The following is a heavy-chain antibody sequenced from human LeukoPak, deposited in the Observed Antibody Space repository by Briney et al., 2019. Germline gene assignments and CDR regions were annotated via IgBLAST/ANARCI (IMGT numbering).Heavy chain of an antibody. Sequence: GGSLRLSCAASGFTFSSYGMHWVRQAPGKGLEWVAVISYDGSNKYYADSVKGRFTISRDNFKNTLYLQMNSLRAEDTAVYYCAKNVLRFLEWLFDYWGQGTLVTVSS. D-gene: IGHD3-3*01. J-gene: IGHJ4*02. CDR1: GFTFSSYG. V-gene: IGHV3-30*18. CDR3: AKNVLRFLEWLFDY. CDR2: ISYDGSNK.